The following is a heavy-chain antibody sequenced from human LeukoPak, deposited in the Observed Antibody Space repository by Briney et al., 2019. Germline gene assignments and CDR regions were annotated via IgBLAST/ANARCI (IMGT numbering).Heavy chain of an antibody. V-gene: IGHV4-34*01. D-gene: IGHD3-16*01. CDR3: ARKAPSKGEFDY. Sequence: PSETLSLTCAVYGGSFSGYYWSWIRQPPGKGLEWIGEINHSGSTNYNPSLKSRVTISVDTSKNQFSLKLSSVTAADTAVYYCARKAPSKGEFDYWGQGTLVTVSS. J-gene: IGHJ4*02. CDR1: GGSFSGYY. CDR2: INHSGST.